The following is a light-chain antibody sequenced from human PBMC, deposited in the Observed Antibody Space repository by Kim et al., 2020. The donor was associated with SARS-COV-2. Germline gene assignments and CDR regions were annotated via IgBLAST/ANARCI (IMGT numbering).Light chain of an antibody. CDR2: SDD. V-gene: IGLV1-44*01. Sequence: ELTQPPSASGTPGQRVTISCSGSRSNIGSNAVNWYQQLPGTAPKLLIYSDDHRPSGVPDRFSGSKSGTSASLAISGLQSEDEADYYCVAWDDSLNGVIFGGGTQLTVL. CDR1: RSNIGSNA. J-gene: IGLJ2*01. CDR3: VAWDDSLNGVI.